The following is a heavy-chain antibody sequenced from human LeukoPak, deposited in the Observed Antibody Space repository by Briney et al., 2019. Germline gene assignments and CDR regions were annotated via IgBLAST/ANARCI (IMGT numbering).Heavy chain of an antibody. CDR3: ARANGGGLDY. CDR2: IHPTDGST. CDR1: GYTFSTYY. V-gene: IGHV1-46*01. Sequence: ASVKVSCKXSGYTFSTYYMHWVRQAPGQGPEWLGIIHPTDGSTSYTQKIQGRVTMTRDTATGTVYLELSSLRSEDTAVYWCARANGGGLDYWGQGTLITVSS. D-gene: IGHD3-10*01. J-gene: IGHJ4*02.